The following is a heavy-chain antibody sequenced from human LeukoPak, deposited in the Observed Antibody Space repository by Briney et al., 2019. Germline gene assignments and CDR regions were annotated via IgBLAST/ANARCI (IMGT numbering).Heavy chain of an antibody. CDR2: INHSGST. D-gene: IGHD3-10*01. J-gene: IGHJ5*02. V-gene: IGHV4-39*07. CDR1: GGSISSGSYY. Sequence: PSETLSLTCTVSGGSISSGSYYWSWIRQPPGKGLEWIGEINHSGSTNYNPSLKSRVTISVDTSKNQFSPKLSSVTAADTAVYYCASLTLNYYGSGALQINWFDPWGQGTLVTVSS. CDR3: ASLTLNYYGSGALQINWFDP.